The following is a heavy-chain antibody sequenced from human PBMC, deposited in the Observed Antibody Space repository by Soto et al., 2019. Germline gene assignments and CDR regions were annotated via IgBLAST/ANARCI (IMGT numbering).Heavy chain of an antibody. V-gene: IGHV4-59*04. J-gene: IGHJ4*02. Sequence: SETLSLTCTVSGGSISSYYWSWIRQPPGKGLEWIGYIYYTGNNFYNPALKSRVAMSVDPSTNQFSLKLASVTDADTAVYFCAREPKQNYDSSPWNGGFDSWGPGTLVTSPQ. CDR2: IYYTGNN. D-gene: IGHD3-22*01. CDR1: GGSISSYY. CDR3: AREPKQNYDSSPWNGGFDS.